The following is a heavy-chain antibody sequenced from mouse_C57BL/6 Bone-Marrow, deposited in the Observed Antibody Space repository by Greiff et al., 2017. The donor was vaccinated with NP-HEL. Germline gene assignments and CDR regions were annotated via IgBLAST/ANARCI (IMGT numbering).Heavy chain of an antibody. CDR2: IDPSDSYT. Sequence: QVQLQQPGAELVRPGTSVKLSCKASGYTFTSYWMHWVKQRPGQGLEWIGVIDPSDSYTNYNQKFKGKATLTVDTSSSTAYMQLSSLTSEDSAVYYCARERVYYGSSPNYCGQGTTLTVSS. V-gene: IGHV1-59*01. D-gene: IGHD1-1*01. CDR3: ARERVYYGSSPNY. CDR1: GYTFTSYW. J-gene: IGHJ2*01.